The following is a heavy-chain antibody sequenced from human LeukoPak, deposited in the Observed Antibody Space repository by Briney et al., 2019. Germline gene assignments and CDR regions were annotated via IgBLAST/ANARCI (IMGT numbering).Heavy chain of an antibody. CDR3: ARGNKYDFWSGYYVPRFDY. J-gene: IGHJ4*02. V-gene: IGHV4-34*01. CDR2: INHSGST. CDR1: GGSFSGYY. D-gene: IGHD3-3*01. Sequence: SETLSLTCAVYGGSFSGYYWSWIRQPPGKGLEWIGEINHSGSTNYNPSLKSRVTISEDTSKNQFSLKLSSVTAADTAVYYCARGNKYDFWSGYYVPRFDYWGQGTLVTVSS.